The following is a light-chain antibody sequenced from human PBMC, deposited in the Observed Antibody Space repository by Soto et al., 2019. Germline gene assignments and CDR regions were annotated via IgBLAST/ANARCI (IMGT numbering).Light chain of an antibody. CDR2: GNS. CDR3: QSYDSSLSAFYV. J-gene: IGLJ1*01. CDR1: SSNIGAGYD. V-gene: IGLV1-40*01. Sequence: QSVLTQPPSVSGAPGQRVTISCTGSSSNIGAGYDEHWYQQLPGTAPKLLIYGNSNRPSGVPDRFSGSKSGTSASLAITGLQAEDEADYYCQSYDSSLSAFYVFGTGTKVTVL.